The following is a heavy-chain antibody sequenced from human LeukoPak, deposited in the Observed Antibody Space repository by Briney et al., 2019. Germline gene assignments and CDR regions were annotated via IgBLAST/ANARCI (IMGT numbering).Heavy chain of an antibody. D-gene: IGHD3-3*01. Sequence: GGSLRLSCAASGFTFSSCWMHWVRQAPGKGLVWVSRINSDGSTTNYADSVRGRFTISRDNAKNTLYLQMNSLRAEDTAVYFCASVVGGYYPPVEGFDIWGQGTMVTVSS. CDR2: INSDGSTT. CDR3: ASVVGGYYPPVEGFDI. CDR1: GFTFSSCW. V-gene: IGHV3-74*01. J-gene: IGHJ3*02.